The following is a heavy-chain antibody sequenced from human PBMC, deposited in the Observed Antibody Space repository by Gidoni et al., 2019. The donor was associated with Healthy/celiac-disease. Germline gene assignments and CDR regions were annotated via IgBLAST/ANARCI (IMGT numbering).Heavy chain of an antibody. V-gene: IGHV4-39*01. D-gene: IGHD3-9*01. CDR1: GGSLRSSSYY. Sequence: QLQLQASGPGLVKPSATLSLTCTVSGGSLRSSSYYWGWIRQPPGQGLEWIGSIYYSGSTYYNPSLKSRVTISVDTSKNQFSLKLSSVTAADTAVYYCARHGGLRYFDWLAEFLPSPQNPNWFDPWGQGTLVTVSS. CDR3: ARHGGLRYFDWLAEFLPSPQNPNWFDP. CDR2: IYYSGST. J-gene: IGHJ5*02.